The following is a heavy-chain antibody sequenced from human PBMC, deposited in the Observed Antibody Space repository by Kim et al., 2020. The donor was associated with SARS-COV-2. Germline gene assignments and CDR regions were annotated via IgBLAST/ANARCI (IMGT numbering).Heavy chain of an antibody. J-gene: IGHJ4*02. CDR3: ARPVGDYGDYYFDY. V-gene: IGHV3-53*01. D-gene: IGHD4-17*01. Sequence: ADSVEGQFTIATDTSKTAQYIQMHSLRAEDTAVYYCARPVGDYGDYYFDYWGQGTLVTVSS.